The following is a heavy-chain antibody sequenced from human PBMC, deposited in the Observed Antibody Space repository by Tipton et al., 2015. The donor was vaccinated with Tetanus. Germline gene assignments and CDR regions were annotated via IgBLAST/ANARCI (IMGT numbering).Heavy chain of an antibody. V-gene: IGHV3-43*01. CDR2: ISWDGGNT. CDR1: GFTFDDYT. D-gene: IGHD6-13*01. CDR3: AKGFPIAAAVNGAPYFDY. Sequence: SLRLSCAASGFTFDDYTMHWVRQAPGKGLEWVSLISWDGGNTYYADSVKGRFTISRDNSKNSLYLQMNSLRTEDTALYYCAKGFPIAAAVNGAPYFDYWGQGTLVTVSS. J-gene: IGHJ4*02.